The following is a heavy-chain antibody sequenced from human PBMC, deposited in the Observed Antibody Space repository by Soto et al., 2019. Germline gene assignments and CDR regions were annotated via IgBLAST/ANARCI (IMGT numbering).Heavy chain of an antibody. J-gene: IGHJ6*02. CDR3: ARYCSSTSCYPYYYYGKDV. D-gene: IGHD2-2*01. Sequence: SVKVSCKASGGTFSSYAISWVRQAPGQGLEWMGGIIPIFGTANYAQKFQGRVTITADESTSTAYMELSSLRSEDTAVYYCARYCSSTSCYPYYYYGKDVWGQGTTVTVSS. V-gene: IGHV1-69*13. CDR1: GGTFSSYA. CDR2: IIPIFGTA.